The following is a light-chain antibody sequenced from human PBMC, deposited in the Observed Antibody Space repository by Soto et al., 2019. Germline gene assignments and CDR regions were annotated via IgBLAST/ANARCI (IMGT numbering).Light chain of an antibody. V-gene: IGLV1-47*01. CDR2: RDN. CDR1: SSNIGSRS. Sequence: QSVLTQPPSASGTPGQRVTISCSGSSSNIGSRSVHWFQQFPGTAPKLLIYRDNQRPSGVPDRFSGYKSGTSASLAISVLRSDDEAYYYWALWDDSLRGWVFGGGTKVTVL. J-gene: IGLJ3*02. CDR3: ALWDDSLRGWV.